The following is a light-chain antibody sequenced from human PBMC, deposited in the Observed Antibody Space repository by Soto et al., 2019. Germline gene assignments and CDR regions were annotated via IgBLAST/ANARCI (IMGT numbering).Light chain of an antibody. V-gene: IGKV3-15*01. CDR2: GAS. CDR1: QSVSSN. J-gene: IGKJ1*01. Sequence: EIVMTQSPATLSVSPGERATLSCRASQSVSSNLAWYQQKPGQAPRLLIYGASTRATGIPARFSGSGSGTDFTLTISSLQSGDFAVYYCQQYNNWPQTFGQGTKVEIK. CDR3: QQYNNWPQT.